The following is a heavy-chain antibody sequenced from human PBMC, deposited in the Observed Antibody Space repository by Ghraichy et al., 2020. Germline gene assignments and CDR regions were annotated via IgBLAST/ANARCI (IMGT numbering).Heavy chain of an antibody. CDR1: GGTFSSYA. V-gene: IGHV1-69*13. CDR3: ARRLLSRIAVAGLTAGWFDP. CDR2: IIPIFGTA. D-gene: IGHD6-19*01. J-gene: IGHJ5*02. Sequence: SVKVSCKASGGTFSSYAISWVRQAPGQGLEWMGGIIPIFGTANYAQKFQGRVTITADESTSTAYMELSSLRSEDTAVYYCARRLLSRIAVAGLTAGWFDPWGQGTLVTVSS.